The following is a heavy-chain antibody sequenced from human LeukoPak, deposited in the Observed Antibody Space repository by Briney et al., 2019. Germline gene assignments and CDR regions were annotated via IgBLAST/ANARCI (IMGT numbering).Heavy chain of an antibody. D-gene: IGHD5-24*01. Sequence: GASVKVSCKASGYTFTSYYMHWVRQAPGQGLEWMGIINPSGGSTSYAQKFQGRVTMTRDTSTSTVYMELSSLRSEDTAVYYCARSRRVGWLQESYYYYGMDVWGQGTTVTVSS. J-gene: IGHJ6*02. CDR1: GYTFTSYY. V-gene: IGHV1-46*01. CDR2: INPSGGST. CDR3: ARSRRVGWLQESYYYYGMDV.